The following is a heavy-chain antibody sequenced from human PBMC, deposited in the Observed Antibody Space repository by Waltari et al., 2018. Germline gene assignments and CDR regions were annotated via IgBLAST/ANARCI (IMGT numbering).Heavy chain of an antibody. J-gene: IGHJ4*02. V-gene: IGHV4-4*02. D-gene: IGHD2-15*01. CDR1: GDSMSSNNW. Sequence: QLQLQESGPGLVKPSGTLSLTCTVSGDSMSSNNWWSWVRQPPEKGLEWIGQSHRSGRTNYNPSLESRVTISIATANNQFSLKVTSTTAADTAVYYCARDRGRGLYLDSWGQGTLVTVSP. CDR2: SHRSGRT. CDR3: ARDRGRGLYLDS.